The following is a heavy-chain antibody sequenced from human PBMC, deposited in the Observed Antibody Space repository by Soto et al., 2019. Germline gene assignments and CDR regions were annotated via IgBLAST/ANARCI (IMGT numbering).Heavy chain of an antibody. CDR1: GFTFSSYA. CDR3: AISTPFRSGYYNLFDY. J-gene: IGHJ4*02. Sequence: GGSLRLSCAASGFTFSSYAMSWVRQAPGKGLEWVSAISGSGGSTYYADSVKGRFTISRDNSKNTLYLQMNSLRAEDTAVYYCAISTPFRSGYYNLFDYCGQGPLVPVYS. D-gene: IGHD3-3*01. V-gene: IGHV3-23*01. CDR2: ISGSGGST.